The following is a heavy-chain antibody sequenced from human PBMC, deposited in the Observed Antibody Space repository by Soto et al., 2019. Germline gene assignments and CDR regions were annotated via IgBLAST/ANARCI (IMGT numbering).Heavy chain of an antibody. J-gene: IGHJ6*02. CDR1: GFRFNSYA. Sequence: GGSLRLSCAASGFRFNSYAMSWVRQAPGKGLEWVSGISAVYERTSYAGSVKGRFSISRDSSKNTVYLQMSSLRGEDTALYYCAKGRSGEYYYYAMAVWGLGTTVTVSS. CDR2: ISAVYERT. V-gene: IGHV3-23*01. CDR3: AKGRSGEYYYYAMAV. D-gene: IGHD6-25*01.